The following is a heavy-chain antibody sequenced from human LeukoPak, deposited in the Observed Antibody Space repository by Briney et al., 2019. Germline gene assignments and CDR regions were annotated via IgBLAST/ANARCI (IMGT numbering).Heavy chain of an antibody. Sequence: GGSLRLSCAASGFSFSPYWMSWVRQAPGKGLEWVANIKQDGSEKYYVDSVKGRFTISRDKAKNSLYLQMNSLRAEDTAVYYCARELGSHYGMDVWGQGTTVTVSS. V-gene: IGHV3-7*04. CDR3: ARELGSHYGMDV. CDR2: IKQDGSEK. D-gene: IGHD2-15*01. CDR1: GFSFSPYW. J-gene: IGHJ6*02.